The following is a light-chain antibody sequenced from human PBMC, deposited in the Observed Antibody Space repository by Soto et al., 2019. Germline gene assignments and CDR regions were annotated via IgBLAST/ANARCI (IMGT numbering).Light chain of an antibody. CDR3: LLSYGGAFDV. CDR1: TGAVTSDHY. CDR2: NTY. V-gene: IGLV7-46*01. J-gene: IGLJ1*01. Sequence: QAVVTQEPSLTVSPGGTVTLTCGSSTGAVTSDHYPYWFQQKPGQAPRTLIYNTYNKHSWTPARFSGSLLGGKAALTLSGAQPEDEAEYSCLLSYGGAFDVFGTGTKLTVL.